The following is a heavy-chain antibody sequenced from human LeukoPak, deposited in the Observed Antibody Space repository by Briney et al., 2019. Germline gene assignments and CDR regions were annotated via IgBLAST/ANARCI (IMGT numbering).Heavy chain of an antibody. V-gene: IGHV3-23*01. CDR1: GFTFSRYA. D-gene: IGHD6-13*01. CDR3: AKDSRYSSSWYSFDY. CDR2: ISGSGGST. Sequence: PGGSLRLSCEASGFTFSRYAMSWVRQAPGKGLEWVSAISGSGGSTYYADSVKGRFTISRDNSKNTLYLQMNSLSAGDTAVYYCAKDSRYSSSWYSFDYWGQGTLVTVSS. J-gene: IGHJ4*02.